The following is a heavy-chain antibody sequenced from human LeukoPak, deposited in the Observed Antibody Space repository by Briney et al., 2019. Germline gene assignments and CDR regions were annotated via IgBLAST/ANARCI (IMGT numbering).Heavy chain of an antibody. Sequence: ASVKVSCKASGYTFTSYGISWVRQAPGQGLEWMGWISAYNGNTDYAQKLQGRVTMTTDTSTSTAYMELSSLRSEDTAVYYCARGGEWELLVGSLGFDYWGQGTLVTVSS. CDR1: GYTFTSYG. D-gene: IGHD1-26*01. J-gene: IGHJ4*02. CDR3: ARGGEWELLVGSLGFDY. V-gene: IGHV1-18*01. CDR2: ISAYNGNT.